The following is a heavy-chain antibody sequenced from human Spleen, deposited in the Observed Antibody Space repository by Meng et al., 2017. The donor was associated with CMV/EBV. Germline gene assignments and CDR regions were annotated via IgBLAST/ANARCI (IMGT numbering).Heavy chain of an antibody. CDR3: ARAYRRWELRGAFDI. D-gene: IGHD1-26*01. Sequence: ASVKVSCKTSGYTFTEYYIHWVRQAPGQGLEWMGWISAYNGNTNYAQKLQGRVTMTTDTSTSTAYMELRSLRSDDTAVYYCARAYRRWELRGAFDIWGQGTMVTVSS. CDR1: GYTFTEYY. J-gene: IGHJ3*02. V-gene: IGHV1-18*04. CDR2: ISAYNGNT.